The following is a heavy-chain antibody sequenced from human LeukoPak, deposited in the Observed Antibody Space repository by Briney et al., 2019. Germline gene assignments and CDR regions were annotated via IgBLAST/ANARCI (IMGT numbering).Heavy chain of an antibody. Sequence: ASVKVSCKASGYTFTGYYMHWLRQAPGQGLEWMGRINPNSGGTNYAQKFQGRVTMTRDTSISTAYMELSRLRSDDTAVYYCARDRDCSGGSCVDIWGQGTMVTVSS. CDR1: GYTFTGYY. D-gene: IGHD2-15*01. CDR2: INPNSGGT. V-gene: IGHV1-2*06. CDR3: ARDRDCSGGSCVDI. J-gene: IGHJ3*02.